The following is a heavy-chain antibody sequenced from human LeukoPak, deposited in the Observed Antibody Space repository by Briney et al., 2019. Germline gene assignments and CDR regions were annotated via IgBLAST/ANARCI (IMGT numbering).Heavy chain of an antibody. CDR3: ARGPLRTWFDP. V-gene: IGHV3-53*01. D-gene: IGHD3-16*01. CDR1: GFTVSSNY. J-gene: IGHJ5*02. Sequence: GGSLRLSCAASGFTVSSNYMSWVRQAPGKGLEWVSVIFSGGSTYYADSVKGRFTISRDNSKNTLFRQMNSLRAEDTAVYYCARGPLRTWFDPWGQGTLVTVSS. CDR2: IFSGGST.